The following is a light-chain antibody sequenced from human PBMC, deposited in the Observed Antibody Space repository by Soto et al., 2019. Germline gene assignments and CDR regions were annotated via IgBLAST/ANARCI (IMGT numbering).Light chain of an antibody. J-gene: IGKJ4*01. CDR2: AAS. CDR1: QGISSY. Sequence: IQLTQSPSSLSASVGDRVTITYRASQGISSYLAWYQQKPGKAPKLLIYAASALQTGVSSRFSGSGYGTDFALTISNLQPEDFATYFCQQLYSYPLTFGGGTTVEF. V-gene: IGKV1-9*01. CDR3: QQLYSYPLT.